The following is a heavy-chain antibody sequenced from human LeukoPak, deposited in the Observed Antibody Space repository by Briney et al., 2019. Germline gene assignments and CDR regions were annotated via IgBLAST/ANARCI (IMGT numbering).Heavy chain of an antibody. Sequence: LSLTCAVYGGSFSDYYMSWIRQAPGKGLEWVSNIGSSVGNKYYADSVKGRFTISRDNAKKSLYLQMNSLRAEDTAVYYCARAAGWLDPWGQGTLVIVSS. CDR2: IGSSVGNK. J-gene: IGHJ5*02. D-gene: IGHD6-13*01. V-gene: IGHV3-11*01. CDR1: GGSFSDYY. CDR3: ARAAGWLDP.